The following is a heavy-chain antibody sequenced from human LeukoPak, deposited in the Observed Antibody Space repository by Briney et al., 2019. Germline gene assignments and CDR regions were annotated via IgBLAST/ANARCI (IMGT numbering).Heavy chain of an antibody. CDR1: GFTFSDYW. CDR2: INSDGSRT. Sequence: QPGGSLRLSCTASGFTFSDYWMHWVRQAPGKGLVWVSRINSDGSRTNYADCVKGRFTISRDNAKNTVFLQMNSLRAEGAAVYYCARVITGSTYGQFDYWGQGALATVSS. V-gene: IGHV3-74*01. D-gene: IGHD5-18*01. J-gene: IGHJ4*02. CDR3: ARVITGSTYGQFDY.